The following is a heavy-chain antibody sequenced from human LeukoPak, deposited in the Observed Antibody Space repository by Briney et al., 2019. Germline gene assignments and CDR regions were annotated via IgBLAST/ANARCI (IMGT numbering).Heavy chain of an antibody. J-gene: IGHJ4*02. CDR2: IYYSGST. V-gene: IGHV4-30-4*08. D-gene: IGHD3-16*01. CDR1: GGSTSSGDYY. CDR3: ARANMMRVPFDY. Sequence: SETLSPTCTVSGGSTSSGDYYWSWIRQPPGKGLEWIGYIYYSGSTLYNPSLKSRVTISEDTSKSQFSLKLTSVTAADTAVYYCARANMMRVPFDYWGQGTLVTVSS.